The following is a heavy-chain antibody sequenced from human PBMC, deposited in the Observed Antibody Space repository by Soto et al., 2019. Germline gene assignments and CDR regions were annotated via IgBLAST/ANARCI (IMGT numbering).Heavy chain of an antibody. Sequence: QVQLQQWGAGLLKPSETLSLTRAVYGGSFSGYYWSWIRQPPGKGLEWIGEINHSGSTNYNPSLKSRXXIXVXXSKTQFSLKLSSVPAADTAVYYCARYARRRYFDGYWGQGTLVTVSS. CDR1: GGSFSGYY. CDR3: ARYARRRYFDGY. J-gene: IGHJ4*02. V-gene: IGHV4-34*01. D-gene: IGHD3-9*01. CDR2: INHSGST.